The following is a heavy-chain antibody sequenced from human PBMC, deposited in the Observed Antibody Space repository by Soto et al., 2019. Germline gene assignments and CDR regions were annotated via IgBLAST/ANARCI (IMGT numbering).Heavy chain of an antibody. J-gene: IGHJ4*02. D-gene: IGHD6-19*01. CDR3: AKERYRGWYDRDYFDY. Sequence: GGSLRLSCAASGFTFSSYAMSWVRQAPGKGLEWVSAISGSGGSTYYADSVKGRFTISRDNSKNTLYLQMNSLRAEDTAVYYCAKERYRGWYDRDYFDYWGQGTLVTVSS. CDR2: ISGSGGST. V-gene: IGHV3-23*01. CDR1: GFTFSSYA.